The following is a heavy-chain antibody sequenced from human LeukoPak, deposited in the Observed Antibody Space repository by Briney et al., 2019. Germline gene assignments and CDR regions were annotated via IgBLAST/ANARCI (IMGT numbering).Heavy chain of an antibody. Sequence: GASVEVSCKASGYTFTGYYMHWVRQAPGQGLEWMGWINPNSGGTNYAQKFQGRVTMTRDTSISTAYMELSRLRSDDTAVYYCARENSNTIFGVVISLDYWGQGTLVTVSS. J-gene: IGHJ4*02. CDR1: GYTFTGYY. V-gene: IGHV1-2*02. CDR2: INPNSGGT. CDR3: ARENSNTIFGVVISLDY. D-gene: IGHD3-3*01.